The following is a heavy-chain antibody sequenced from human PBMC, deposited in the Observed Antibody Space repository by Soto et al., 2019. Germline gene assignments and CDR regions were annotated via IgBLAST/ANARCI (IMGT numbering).Heavy chain of an antibody. CDR1: GFTFRDYY. CDR2: ISTSSNTI. D-gene: IGHD1-1*01. J-gene: IGHJ3*02. V-gene: IGHV3-11*01. Sequence: RGSLRLACAASGFTFRDYYMAWISQAPGKGLEWVSYISTSSNTIYNADSVKGRFTISRDNAKNSLYLQMNSLRADDTALYYCARGIGTQPPYDAFDIWGQGTMVTVSS. CDR3: ARGIGTQPPYDAFDI.